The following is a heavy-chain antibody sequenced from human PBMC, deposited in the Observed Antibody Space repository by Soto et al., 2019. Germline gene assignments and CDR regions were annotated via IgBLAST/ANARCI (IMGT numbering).Heavy chain of an antibody. CDR3: AKDQGYCSSTSCSLFDY. CDR2: ISYDGSNK. V-gene: IGHV3-30*18. Sequence: GGSLRLSCAASGFTFSSYGMHWVRQAPGKGLEWVAVISYDGSNKYYADSVKGRFTISRDNSKNTLYLQMNSLRAEDTAVYYCAKDQGYCSSTSCSLFDYWGQGTLVTVPQ. J-gene: IGHJ4*02. D-gene: IGHD2-2*01. CDR1: GFTFSSYG.